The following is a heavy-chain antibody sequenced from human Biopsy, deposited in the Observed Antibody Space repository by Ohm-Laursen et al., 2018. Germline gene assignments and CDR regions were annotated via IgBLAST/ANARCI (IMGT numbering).Heavy chain of an antibody. J-gene: IGHJ3*02. Sequence: SLRLSCAASGFTLSDGMTCVRQAPGKGLEWVSAITVSADTTYYADSVRGRFTVSRDNSQNTLYLQMNSLRAEDTAIYYCAKGRVGNSGSLDIWGHGTMVTVSS. CDR1: GFTLSDG. D-gene: IGHD1-1*01. CDR3: AKGRVGNSGSLDI. CDR2: ITVSADTT. V-gene: IGHV3-23*01.